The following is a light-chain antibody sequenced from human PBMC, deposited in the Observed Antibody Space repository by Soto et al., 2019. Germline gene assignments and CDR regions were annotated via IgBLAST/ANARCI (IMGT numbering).Light chain of an antibody. Sequence: EIVLTQSPGTLSLSPGERATLTCRVSQSVNAGYLAWYQQKPGQAPRLLFYGVSNRAAGIPDRFSGSGSGTDFTLTISSLEPEDFAVYCCQVYGSSPRSTFGQGTKVEIK. V-gene: IGKV3-20*01. J-gene: IGKJ2*01. CDR1: QSVNAGY. CDR3: QVYGSSPRST. CDR2: GVS.